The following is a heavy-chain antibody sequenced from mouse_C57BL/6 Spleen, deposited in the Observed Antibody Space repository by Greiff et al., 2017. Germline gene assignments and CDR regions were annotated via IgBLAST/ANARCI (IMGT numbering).Heavy chain of an antibody. D-gene: IGHD2-5*01. CDR3: ARIGVYYSNYDYAMDY. CDR2: IWWDDDK. J-gene: IGHJ4*01. Sequence: QVQLKQSGPGILQPSQTLSLTCSFSGFSLSTFGMGVGWIRQPSGKGLEWLAHIWWDDDKYYNPALKSRLTISKDTSKNQVFLKIANVDTADTATYYCARIGVYYSNYDYAMDYWGQGTSVTVSS. CDR1: GFSLSTFGMG. V-gene: IGHV8-8*01.